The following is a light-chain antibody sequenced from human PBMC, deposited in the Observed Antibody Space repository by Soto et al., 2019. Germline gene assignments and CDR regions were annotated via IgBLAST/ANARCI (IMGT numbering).Light chain of an antibody. J-gene: IGKJ2*01. CDR1: QSVSSN. CDR2: GAS. CDR3: QQYNKWPPYT. V-gene: IGKV3-15*01. Sequence: EIVMTQSPANLSVSPGERATLSCRASQSVSSNVAWYQQKPGQGPRLLIYGASTRATSIPARFSGSGSGTEFTLTMNSLQSEDFAVYYCQQYNKWPPYTFGQGTKLEIK.